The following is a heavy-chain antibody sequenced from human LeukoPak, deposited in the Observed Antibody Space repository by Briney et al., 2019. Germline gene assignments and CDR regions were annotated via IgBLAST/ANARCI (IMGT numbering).Heavy chain of an antibody. CDR2: FDPEDGET. CDR1: GYTLTELS. D-gene: IGHD6-19*01. CDR3: ATGYSSGYDAFDI. J-gene: IGHJ3*02. Sequence: ASVKVSCKVSGYTLTELSMHWVRQAPGKGLEWMGGFDPEDGETIYAQKFQGRVTMTEDASTDTAYMELSSLRSEDTAVYYCATGYSSGYDAFDIWGQGTMVTVSS. V-gene: IGHV1-24*01.